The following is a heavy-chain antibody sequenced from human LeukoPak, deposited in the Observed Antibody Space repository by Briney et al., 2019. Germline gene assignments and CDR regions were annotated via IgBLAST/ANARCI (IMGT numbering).Heavy chain of an antibody. CDR1: GVSINHYY. D-gene: IGHD3-10*01. CDR2: IYYSGST. CDR3: AREGHYYASGSGAFDI. J-gene: IGHJ3*02. V-gene: IGHV4-59*01. Sequence: SETLSLTCTVSGVSINHYYWNWIRQPPGKGLEWIGYIYYSGSTNYNPSLKSRVTMSVDASKNQFSLKLTSVTTADTAVYYCAREGHYYASGSGAFDIWGQGTAITVSS.